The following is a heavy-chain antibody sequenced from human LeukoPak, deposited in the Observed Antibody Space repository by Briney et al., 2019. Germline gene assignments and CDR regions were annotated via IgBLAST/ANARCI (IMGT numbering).Heavy chain of an antibody. CDR3: ARALKGWELPRANYFDC. CDR1: GFTFTNYS. J-gene: IGHJ4*02. D-gene: IGHD1-26*01. V-gene: IGHV3-48*01. Sequence: GGTLRLSCAASGFTFTNYSMNWVRQAPGKGLEWVSYISSSSGTIYYADSLKGRFTISRDNAKNSLFLQMNSLRAEDTAVYYCARALKGWELPRANYFDCWGQGTLVTVSS. CDR2: ISSSSGTI.